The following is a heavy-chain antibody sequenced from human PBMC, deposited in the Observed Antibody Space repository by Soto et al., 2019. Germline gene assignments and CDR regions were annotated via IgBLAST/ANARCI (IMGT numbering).Heavy chain of an antibody. Sequence: QVQLQESGPGLVKPSQTLSLTCTVSGDSIRSASYNWSWIRQHPGKGLEWIGYIFYTGSTNYNPSLKSRLTISVETSSNQFSLKLTSVTAADTAVYYCASSLKISLGEIDYWGQGSLVTVSS. J-gene: IGHJ4*02. CDR3: ASSLKISLGEIDY. CDR1: GDSIRSASYN. D-gene: IGHD3-10*01. V-gene: IGHV4-31*03. CDR2: IFYTGST.